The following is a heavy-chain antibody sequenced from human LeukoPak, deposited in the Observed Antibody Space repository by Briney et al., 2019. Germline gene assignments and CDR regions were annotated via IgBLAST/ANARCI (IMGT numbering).Heavy chain of an antibody. V-gene: IGHV4-39*01. CDR1: GGSISSYY. CDR2: IYYSGST. D-gene: IGHD2-2*01. J-gene: IGHJ4*02. Sequence: PSETLSLTCTVSGGSISSYYWGWIRQPPGKGLEWIGSIYYSGSTYYNPSLKSRVTISVDTSKNQFSLKLSSVTAADTAVYYCARLRVVPEFDYWGQGTLVTVSS. CDR3: ARLRVVPEFDY.